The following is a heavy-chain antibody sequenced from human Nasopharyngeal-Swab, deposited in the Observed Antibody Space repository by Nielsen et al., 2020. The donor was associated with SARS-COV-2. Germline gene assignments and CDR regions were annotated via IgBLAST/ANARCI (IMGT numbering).Heavy chain of an antibody. CDR1: GGSFSGYY. D-gene: IGHD2-8*01. V-gene: IGHV4-34*01. CDR2: INHSGST. J-gene: IGHJ4*02. CDR3: ARGGRGVYAILSPIDY. Sequence: SETLSLTCAVYGGSFSGYYWSWIRQPPGKGLEWIGEINHSGSTNYNPSLKSRVTISVDTSKNQFSLKLSSVTAADTAVYYCARGGRGVYAILSPIDYWGQGTLVTVSS.